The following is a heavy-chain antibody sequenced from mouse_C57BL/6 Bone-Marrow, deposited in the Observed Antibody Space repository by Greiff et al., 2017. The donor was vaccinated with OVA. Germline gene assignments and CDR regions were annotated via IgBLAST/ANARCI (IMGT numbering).Heavy chain of an antibody. CDR3: ARNPSLLQLNDY. J-gene: IGHJ2*01. CDR2: INPNNGGT. V-gene: IGHV1-26*01. CDR1: GYTFTDYY. D-gene: IGHD1-1*01. Sequence: EVQLQQSGPELVKPGASVKISCKASGYTFTDYYMNWVKQSHGKSLEWIGDINPNNGGTSYNQKFKGKATLTVDKSSSTAYMELRSLTSEDSAVYYCARNPSLLQLNDYWGQGTTLTVSS.